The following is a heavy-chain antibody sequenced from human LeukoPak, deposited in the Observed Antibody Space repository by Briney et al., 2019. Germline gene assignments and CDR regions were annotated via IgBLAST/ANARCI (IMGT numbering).Heavy chain of an antibody. CDR1: GYTFTSYY. D-gene: IGHD3-22*01. J-gene: IGHJ3*02. CDR2: INPSGGST. V-gene: IGHV1-46*01. Sequence: ASVKVSCKVSGYTFTSYYMHWVRQAPGQGLEWMGIINPSGGSTSYAQKFQGRVTMTRDMSTSTVYMELRSLRSDDTAVYYCARYWAFSMIVVSNEIPHAFDIWGQGTMVTVSS. CDR3: ARYWAFSMIVVSNEIPHAFDI.